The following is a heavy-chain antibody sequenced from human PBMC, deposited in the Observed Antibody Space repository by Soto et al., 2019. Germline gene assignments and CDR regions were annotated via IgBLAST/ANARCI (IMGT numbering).Heavy chain of an antibody. V-gene: IGHV1-46*03. CDR2: INPSGGST. CDR1: GYTFTSYY. CDR3: ATSIAARFAFDI. D-gene: IGHD6-6*01. Sequence: ASVKVSCKASGYTFTSYYMHWVRQAPGQGLEWMGIINPSGGSTSYAQKFQGRVTMTRDTSTSTVYMELSSLRSEDTAVYYCATSIAARFAFDIWGQGTWSPSPQ. J-gene: IGHJ3*02.